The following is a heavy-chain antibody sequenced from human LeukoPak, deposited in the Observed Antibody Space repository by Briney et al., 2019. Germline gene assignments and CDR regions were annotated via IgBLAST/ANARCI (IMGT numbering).Heavy chain of an antibody. Sequence: SGGSLRLSCAASGFTFSRYWMTWVRQAPGKGLEWVANIKQDGTEKYYVDSVKGRFTISRDNAKNSLYLQMSSLRAEDTAVYYCARDSEWGLLRSDYWGQGTLVTVSS. CDR3: ARDSEWGLLRSDY. J-gene: IGHJ4*02. V-gene: IGHV3-7*05. CDR1: GFTFSRYW. CDR2: IKQDGTEK. D-gene: IGHD1-26*01.